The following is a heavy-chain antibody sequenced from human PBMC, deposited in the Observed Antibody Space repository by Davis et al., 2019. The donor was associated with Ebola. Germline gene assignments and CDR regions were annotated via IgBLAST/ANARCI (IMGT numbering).Heavy chain of an antibody. D-gene: IGHD1/OR15-1a*01. CDR1: GFTFSSYG. J-gene: IGHJ4*02. V-gene: IGHV3-30*02. CDR3: AKDEREQHYFDY. CDR2: IRYDGSNK. Sequence: PGGSLRLSCAASGFTFSSYGMHWVRQAPGKGLEWVAFIRYDGSNKYYADSVKGRFTISRDNSKNTLYLQMNSLRAEDTAVYYCAKDEREQHYFDYWGQGTLVTVSS.